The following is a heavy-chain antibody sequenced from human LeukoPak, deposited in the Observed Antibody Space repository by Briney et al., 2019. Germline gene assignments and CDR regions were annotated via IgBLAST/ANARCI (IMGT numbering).Heavy chain of an antibody. CDR1: GFTFSSYA. J-gene: IGHJ3*02. V-gene: IGHV3-23*01. Sequence: AGESLRLSCAASGFTFSSYAMSWVRQAPGKGLEWVSAISGSGGSTYYTDSVKGRFTISRDNSKNTLWLQMNSLRAEDTAVYYCAKDGFLLWRGAFDIWGQGTMVTVSS. D-gene: IGHD2-21*01. CDR3: AKDGFLLWRGAFDI. CDR2: ISGSGGST.